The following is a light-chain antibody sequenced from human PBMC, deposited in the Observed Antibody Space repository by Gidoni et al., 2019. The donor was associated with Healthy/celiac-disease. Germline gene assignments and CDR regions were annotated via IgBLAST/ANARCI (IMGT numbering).Light chain of an antibody. CDR3: QQYGSLIT. J-gene: IGKJ3*01. V-gene: IGKV3-20*01. CDR2: GAS. CDR1: LSVSSSY. Sequence: EIVLTQSPGTLSLSPGERATLSCRASLSVSSSYLAWYQQKPGQAPRLLIYGASSRATGIPDRFSGSGSGTDFTLTISRLDPEDFAVYYCQQYGSLITFGPGTKVDIK.